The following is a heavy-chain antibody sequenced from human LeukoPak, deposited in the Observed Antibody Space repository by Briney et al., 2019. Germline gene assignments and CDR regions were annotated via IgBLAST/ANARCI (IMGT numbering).Heavy chain of an antibody. CDR3: ARDLAYGSGMGYFDY. CDR1: SGSISSYY. D-gene: IGHD3-10*01. Sequence: PSETLCLTCTVSSGSISSYYWSWIRQPAGKGLEWIGRIYTSGSTNYNPSLKSRVTMSVDTSKNQFSLKLSSVTAADTAVYYCARDLAYGSGMGYFDYWGQGTLVTVSS. J-gene: IGHJ4*02. CDR2: IYTSGST. V-gene: IGHV4-4*07.